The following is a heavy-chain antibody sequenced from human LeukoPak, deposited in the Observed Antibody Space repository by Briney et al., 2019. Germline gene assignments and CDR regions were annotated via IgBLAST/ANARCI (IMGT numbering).Heavy chain of an antibody. CDR3: ARVFSSGWFEKAGYGMDV. J-gene: IGHJ6*02. V-gene: IGHV3-48*04. Sequence: PGRSLRLSCAASGFTFSSYSMNWVRQAPGKGLEWVSYISSSSSTIYYADSVKGRFTISRDNAKNSLYLQMNSLRAEDTAVYYCARVFSSGWFEKAGYGMDVWGQGTTVTVSS. CDR2: ISSSSSTI. CDR1: GFTFSSYS. D-gene: IGHD6-19*01.